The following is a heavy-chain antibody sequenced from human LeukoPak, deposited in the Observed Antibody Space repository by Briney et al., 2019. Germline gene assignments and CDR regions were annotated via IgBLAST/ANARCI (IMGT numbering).Heavy chain of an antibody. CDR2: ISSSSSYI. D-gene: IGHD3-10*01. V-gene: IGHV3-21*01. J-gene: IGHJ4*02. Sequence: GGPLSLSCAASGFTFSSYSMNWVRQAPGKGLEWVSSISSSSSYIYYADSVNGRFTISRDNAKNSLYLQMNSLRAEDTAVYYCARDQLLWFGVLPKGPFDYWGQGTLVTVSS. CDR3: ARDQLLWFGVLPKGPFDY. CDR1: GFTFSSYS.